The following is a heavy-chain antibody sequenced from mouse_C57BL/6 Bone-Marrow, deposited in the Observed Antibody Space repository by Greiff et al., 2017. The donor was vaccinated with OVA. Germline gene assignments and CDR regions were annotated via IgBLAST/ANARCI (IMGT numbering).Heavy chain of an antibody. D-gene: IGHD2-4*01. J-gene: IGHJ1*03. CDR1: GYTFTDYN. CDR2: INPNNGGT. V-gene: IGHV1-18*01. Sequence: EVQLQHSGPELVKPGASVKIPCKASGYTFTDYNMDWVKQSHGKSLEWIGDINPNNGGTIYNQKFKGKATLTVDKSSSTAYMELRSLTSEDTAVYYCEIGYEYDEYWYFEVWGTGTTVTV. CDR3: EIGYEYDEYWYFEV.